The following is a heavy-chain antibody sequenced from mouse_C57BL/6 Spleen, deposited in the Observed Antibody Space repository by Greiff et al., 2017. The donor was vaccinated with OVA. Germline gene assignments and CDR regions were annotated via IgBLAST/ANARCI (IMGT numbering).Heavy chain of an antibody. CDR1: GFSLSTSGMG. J-gene: IGHJ4*01. CDR3: ARYYYGSRCYAMDY. Sequence: QVTLNVSGPGILQSSQTLSLTCSFSGFSLSTSGMGVSWIRQPSGKGLEWLAHIYWDDDKRYNPSLKSRLPISKDTSRNQVFLKITSVDTADTATYYCARYYYGSRCYAMDYWGQGTSVTVSS. V-gene: IGHV8-12*01. CDR2: IYWDDDK. D-gene: IGHD1-1*01.